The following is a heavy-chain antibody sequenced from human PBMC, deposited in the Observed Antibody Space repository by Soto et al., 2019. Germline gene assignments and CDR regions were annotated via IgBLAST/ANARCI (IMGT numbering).Heavy chain of an antibody. V-gene: IGHV4-30-4*01. Sequence: QVQLQESGPGLVKPSQTLSLTCTVSGGSISTVNYWWSWIRQSPDMGLEWIGHIYNGGSTHNNPPLESRVTMSVDTAKNQLSRTLSSVSAADTAVYYCARGPSGDKVDSWGQGTLVTVSS. CDR3: ARGPSGDKVDS. CDR1: GGSISTVNYW. J-gene: IGHJ4*02. CDR2: IYNGGST. D-gene: IGHD7-27*01.